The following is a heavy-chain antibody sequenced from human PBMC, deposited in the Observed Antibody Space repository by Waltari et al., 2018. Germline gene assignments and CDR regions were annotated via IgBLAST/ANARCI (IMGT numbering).Heavy chain of an antibody. D-gene: IGHD3-16*01. CDR2: IYVAGTT. V-gene: IGHV4-4*07. Sequence: QVQLHESGPGLVQPSETLSLACSVSGDSVVSNYGSWIRQSAGKGMEWIGRIYVAGTTNYNPALSGRVSMSVDMSKNQIFLKIMSVTAADTGVYYCARETRHGDWFDPWGQGTLVTVSS. CDR1: GDSVVSNY. J-gene: IGHJ5*02. CDR3: ARETRHGDWFDP.